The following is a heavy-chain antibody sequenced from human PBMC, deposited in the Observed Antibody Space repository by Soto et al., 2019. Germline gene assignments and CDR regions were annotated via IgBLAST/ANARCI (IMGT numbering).Heavy chain of an antibody. CDR2: IYTSGST. V-gene: IGHV4-4*07. J-gene: IGHJ6*02. CDR3: AREESSGSRYYYGMDV. CDR1: GGSISSYY. D-gene: IGHD1-26*01. Sequence: PSETLSLTCTVSGGSISSYYWSWIRQPAGKGLEWIGRIYTSGSTNYNPSLKSRVTMSVDTSKNQFSLKLSSVTAADTAVYYCAREESSGSRYYYGMDVWGQGXTVTVYS.